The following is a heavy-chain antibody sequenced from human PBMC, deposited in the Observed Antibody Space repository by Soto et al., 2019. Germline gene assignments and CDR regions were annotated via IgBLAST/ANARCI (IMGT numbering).Heavy chain of an antibody. CDR2: IYYSGST. CDR1: GGSISSGDYY. V-gene: IGHV4-30-4*01. D-gene: IGHD2-15*01. CDR3: AGIPCSGGSCRLLDY. Sequence: SETLSLTCTVSGGSISSGDYYWSWIRQPPGKGLEWIGYIYYSGSTYYNPSLKSRVTISVDTSKNQFSLKLSSVTAADTAVYYCAGIPCSGGSCRLLDYWGQGILVTVSS. J-gene: IGHJ4*02.